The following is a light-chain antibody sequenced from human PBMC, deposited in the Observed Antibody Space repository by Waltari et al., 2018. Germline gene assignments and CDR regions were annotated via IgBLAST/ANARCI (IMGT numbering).Light chain of an antibody. J-gene: IGLJ3*02. CDR1: HIGSKS. Sequence: SYVLTQPPSVSVAPGQTARLTCGGNHIGSKSVHWYQQKPGQAPVLVVYDDTDRPSGIPERFSGSNSGNTATLTISRVGAGDEADYYCQVWDSTSYVVFGGGTKLTVL. CDR3: QVWDSTSYVV. V-gene: IGLV3-21*02. CDR2: DDT.